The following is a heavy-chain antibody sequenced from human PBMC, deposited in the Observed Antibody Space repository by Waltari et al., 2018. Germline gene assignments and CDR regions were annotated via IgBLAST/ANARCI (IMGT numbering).Heavy chain of an antibody. CDR2: INHSGST. CDR1: GGSFSGYY. CDR3: ARGLTFLPLGATAGDAFDI. Sequence: QVQLQQWGAGLLKPSETLSLTCAVYGGSFSGYYWSWIRPPPGKGLEWIGEINHSGSTNYNPSLKSRVTISVDTSKNQFSLKLSSVTAADTAVYYCARGLTFLPLGATAGDAFDIWGQGTMVTVSS. J-gene: IGHJ3*02. V-gene: IGHV4-34*01. D-gene: IGHD1-26*01.